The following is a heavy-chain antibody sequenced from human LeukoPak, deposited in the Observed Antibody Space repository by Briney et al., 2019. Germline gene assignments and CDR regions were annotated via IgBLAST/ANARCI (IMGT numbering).Heavy chain of an antibody. J-gene: IGHJ4*02. D-gene: IGHD4-23*01. CDR2: ISYDGSNK. CDR3: ARVSPLTTVVIDY. Sequence: GRSLRLSCAASGFTFSSYAMHWVRQAPGKGLEWVAVISYDGSNKYYADSVKGRFTISRDNSKNTLYLQMNSLRAEDTAVYYCARVSPLTTVVIDYWGQGTLVTVSS. CDR1: GFTFSSYA. V-gene: IGHV3-30*04.